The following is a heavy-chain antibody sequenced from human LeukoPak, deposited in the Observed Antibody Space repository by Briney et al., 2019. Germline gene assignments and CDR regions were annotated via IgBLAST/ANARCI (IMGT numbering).Heavy chain of an antibody. CDR3: ARGIWWDY. Sequence: GSLEISFSGSGFTVSSNYMSWVRQAPGKGLEWVSVIYSGGSTYYADSVKGRFTTSRDNSKNTLYLQMNSLRAEDTAVYYCARGIWWDYWGQGTLVTVSS. CDR2: IYSGGST. D-gene: IGHD4/OR15-4a*01. V-gene: IGHV3-53*01. CDR1: GFTVSSNY. J-gene: IGHJ4*02.